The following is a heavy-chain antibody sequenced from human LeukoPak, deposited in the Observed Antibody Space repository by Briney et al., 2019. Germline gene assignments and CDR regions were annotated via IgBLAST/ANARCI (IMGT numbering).Heavy chain of an antibody. CDR3: ARRHCSSTSCYVKNNWFDP. J-gene: IGHJ5*02. CDR1: GGSISSGGYS. D-gene: IGHD2-2*01. Sequence: PSQTLSLTCAVSGGSISSGGYSWSWLRQPPGKGLEWIGYIYHSGSTYYNPSLKSRVTISVDRSKNQFSLKLSSVTAADTAVYYCARRHCSSTSCYVKNNWFDPWGQGTLVTVSS. V-gene: IGHV4-30-2*01. CDR2: IYHSGST.